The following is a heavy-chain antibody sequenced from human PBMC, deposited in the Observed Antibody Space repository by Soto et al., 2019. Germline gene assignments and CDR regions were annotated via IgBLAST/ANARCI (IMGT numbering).Heavy chain of an antibody. Sequence: QVRLQESGPGLVKPSETLSLTCSVSGGSISSCYWSWIRRPAGNGLEWFGRIYTRGGTHYNPSLRSRVSMSVDTSKKQFSLKLSSVTAADTAVYYCARGAAAGVDYGMDVWGRGTTVAVS. CDR1: GGSISSCY. D-gene: IGHD6-13*01. CDR3: ARGAAAGVDYGMDV. V-gene: IGHV4-4*07. J-gene: IGHJ6*02. CDR2: IYTRGGT.